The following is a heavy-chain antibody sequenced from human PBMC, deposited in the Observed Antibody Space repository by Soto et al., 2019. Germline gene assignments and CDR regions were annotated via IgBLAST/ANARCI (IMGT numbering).Heavy chain of an antibody. CDR2: ISWNSGSI. J-gene: IGHJ4*02. Sequence: GGSLRLSCAASGFTFDDYAMHWVRQAPGKGLEWVSGISWNSGSIGYADSVKGRFTISRDNAKNSLYLQMNSLRAEDTALYYWAKDMTAIVATIDYWGQGTLVNVSS. CDR1: GFTFDDYA. V-gene: IGHV3-9*01. CDR3: AKDMTAIVATIDY. D-gene: IGHD5-12*01.